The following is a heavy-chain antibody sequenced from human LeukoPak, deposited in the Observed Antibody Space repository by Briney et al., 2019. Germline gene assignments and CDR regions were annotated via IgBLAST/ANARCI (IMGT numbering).Heavy chain of an antibody. J-gene: IGHJ3*02. CDR1: GGSISSSSYY. Sequence: PSETLSLTCTVSGGSISSSSYYWGWIRQPPGKGLEWIGSIYYSGSTYYNPSLRSRVTISVDTSKNQFSLKLSSVTAADTAVYYCARDMVPRGVSSGWYAPPLDAFDIWGQGTMVTVSS. CDR3: ARDMVPRGVSSGWYAPPLDAFDI. CDR2: IYYSGST. D-gene: IGHD6-19*01. V-gene: IGHV4-39*07.